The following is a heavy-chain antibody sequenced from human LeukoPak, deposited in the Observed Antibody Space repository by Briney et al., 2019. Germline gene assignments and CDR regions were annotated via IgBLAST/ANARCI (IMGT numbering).Heavy chain of an antibody. D-gene: IGHD6-19*01. CDR1: GFTFSSYA. CDR3: AKRRRWLENYFDY. CDR2: ISGSGGST. Sequence: PGGSLRLSCAASGFTFSSYAMSWVRQAPGKGLEWVSAISGSGGSTYYADSVKGRFPISRDNSKNTLYLQMNSLRAEDTAVYYCAKRRRWLENYFDYWGQGTLVTVSS. J-gene: IGHJ4*02. V-gene: IGHV3-23*01.